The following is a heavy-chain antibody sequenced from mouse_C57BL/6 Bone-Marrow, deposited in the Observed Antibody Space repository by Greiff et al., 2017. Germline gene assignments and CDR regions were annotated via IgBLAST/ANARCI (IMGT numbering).Heavy chain of an antibody. CDR1: GFTFSNYW. V-gene: IGHV6-3*01. J-gene: IGHJ4*01. CDR2: IRLKSDNYAT. D-gene: IGHD1-1*01. CDR3: TGGTYGSSYVDAMDY. Sequence: EVKLVESGGGLVQPGGSMKLSCVASGFTFSNYWMNWVRQSPEKGLEWVAQIRLKSDNYATHYAESVKGRFTISRDDSKSSVYLQMNNLRAEDTGIYYCTGGTYGSSYVDAMDYWGQGTSVTVSS.